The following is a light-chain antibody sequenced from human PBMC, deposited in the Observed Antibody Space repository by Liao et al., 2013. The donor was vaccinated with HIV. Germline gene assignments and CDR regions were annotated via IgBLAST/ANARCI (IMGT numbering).Light chain of an antibody. Sequence: SYQLTQPPSVSVSPGQTASITCSGDKLGNRYTCWYQQKPGQSPELVIYQDNRRPSGIPERFSGSNSGNTATLTISGTQAMDEADYYCQAWDSNTSVVFGGGTKLTVL. CDR3: QAWDSNTSVV. V-gene: IGLV3-1*01. CDR1: KLGNRY. CDR2: QDN. J-gene: IGLJ2*01.